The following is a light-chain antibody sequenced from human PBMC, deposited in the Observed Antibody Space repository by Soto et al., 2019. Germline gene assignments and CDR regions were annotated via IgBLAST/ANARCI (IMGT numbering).Light chain of an antibody. J-gene: IGKJ4*01. CDR3: QQRSNWPLT. Sequence: EIVLTQSPATLSLSPGERATLSCRASQSVSTYLAWYQQKPGQAPRLLISDASNRATGIPARFSGSGSGTDFTLTISRLDPEDFAVYYCQQRSNWPLTFGGGTKVEIK. V-gene: IGKV3-11*01. CDR2: DAS. CDR1: QSVSTY.